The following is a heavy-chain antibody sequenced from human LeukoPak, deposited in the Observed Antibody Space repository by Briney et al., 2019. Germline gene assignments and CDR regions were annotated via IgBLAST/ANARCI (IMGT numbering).Heavy chain of an antibody. D-gene: IGHD3-22*01. CDR3: ARSPGLKIRPLYYHVTSALGHYFDY. Sequence: SETLSLTCAVSGCSLSSDDAYWCWIRQPPGKGLEWVGSIYYGGSTYYTPSLNRRVSISVDTSKIQLSLHLVSVTAAHTAVYYCARSPGLKIRPLYYHVTSALGHYFDYWGQGILVSVSS. J-gene: IGHJ4*02. V-gene: IGHV4-39*01. CDR1: GCSLSSDDAY. CDR2: IYYGGST.